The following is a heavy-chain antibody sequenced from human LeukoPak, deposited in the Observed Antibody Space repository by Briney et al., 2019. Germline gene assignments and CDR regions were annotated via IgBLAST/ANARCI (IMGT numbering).Heavy chain of an antibody. CDR2: ISAYNGNT. D-gene: IGHD3-22*01. Sequence: ASVKVSCKASGYTFTSYGISWVRQAPGQGLEWVGWISAYNGNTNYAQKLQGRVTMTTDTSTSTAYMELRSLRSDDTAVYYCARRKTTYYYDSSGYSDYWGLGTLVTVSS. CDR3: ARRKTTYYYDSSGYSDY. CDR1: GYTFTSYG. V-gene: IGHV1-18*01. J-gene: IGHJ4*02.